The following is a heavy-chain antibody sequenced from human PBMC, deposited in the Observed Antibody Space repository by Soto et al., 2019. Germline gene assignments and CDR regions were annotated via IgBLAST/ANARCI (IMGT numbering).Heavy chain of an antibody. CDR1: GYTFSAHY. CDR2: INPQSGGI. CDR3: AKSRDVVPPWSNGVCDYLAGYDMAV. V-gene: IGHV1-2*07. Sequence: ASVKVSCKASGYTFSAHYVHWVRRAPGQGLEWMGRINPQSGGIHFAHKFQGRVTMTRDTSIRTAFMELSRLTSDDTAIYFCAKSRDVVPPWSNGVCDYLAGYDMAVW. D-gene: IGHD2-8*01. J-gene: IGHJ3*01.